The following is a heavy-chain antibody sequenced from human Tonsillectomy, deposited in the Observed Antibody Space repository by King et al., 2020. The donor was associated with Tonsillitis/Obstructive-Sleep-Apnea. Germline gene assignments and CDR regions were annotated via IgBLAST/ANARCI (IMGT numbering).Heavy chain of an antibody. CDR2: IYNSGIT. CDR1: GGSVRSGSHY. J-gene: IGHJ6*03. CDR3: ARDGFPYYMDV. Sequence: VQLQESGPGLVKPSETLSLTCTVSGGSVRSGSHYWTWIRQPPGKGLEWIGFIYNSGITNYNPSLKSRVTISIDTPRNQFSLRLSSVTAADTAVYYCARDGFPYYMDVWGKGTTVTVSS. V-gene: IGHV4-61*01. D-gene: IGHD3-3*01.